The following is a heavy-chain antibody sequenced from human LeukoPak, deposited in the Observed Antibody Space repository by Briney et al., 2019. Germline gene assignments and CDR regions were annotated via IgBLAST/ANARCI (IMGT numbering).Heavy chain of an antibody. D-gene: IGHD1-7*01. CDR1: GGTFSSYA. V-gene: IGHV1-69*01. CDR2: IIPIFGTA. CDR3: ARGDWNYYWFDP. J-gene: IGHJ5*02. Sequence: GSSVKVSCKASGGTFSSYANSWVRQAPGQGLEWMGGIIPIFGTANYAQKFQGRVTITADESTSTAYMELSSLRSEDTAVYYCARGDWNYYWFDPWGQGTLVTVSS.